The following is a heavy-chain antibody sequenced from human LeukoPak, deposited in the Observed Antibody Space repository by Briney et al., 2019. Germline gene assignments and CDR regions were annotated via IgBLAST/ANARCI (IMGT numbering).Heavy chain of an antibody. CDR3: AKDIQGAN. Sequence: ETLSLTCTVSGGSISSSSYYWGWVRQGPGKGLEWVSLISASGGSTYYADSVKGRFTISRDNSKNTVYLQMNSLRAEDTALYYCAKDIQGANWGQGTLVTVSS. D-gene: IGHD5-18*01. CDR2: ISASGGST. J-gene: IGHJ4*02. V-gene: IGHV3-23*01. CDR1: GGSISSSSYY.